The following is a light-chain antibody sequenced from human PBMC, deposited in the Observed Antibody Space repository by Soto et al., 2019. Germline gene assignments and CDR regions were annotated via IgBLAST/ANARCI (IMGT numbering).Light chain of an antibody. CDR2: DAS. Sequence: DIQMTQSPSSLSASVGDRVTIACQAGQDISNYLHWYQQKPGKAPKLLIYDASNLETGVPSRFSGSGSGTDFTFTISSLQPDDFATYYCQQYESYSPWTFGQGTKVDIK. CDR3: QQYESYSPWT. V-gene: IGKV1-33*01. CDR1: QDISNY. J-gene: IGKJ1*01.